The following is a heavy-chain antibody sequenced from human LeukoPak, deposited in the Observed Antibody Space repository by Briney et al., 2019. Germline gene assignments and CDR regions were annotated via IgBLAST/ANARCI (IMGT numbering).Heavy chain of an antibody. CDR3: VRGLYGLGWDY. CDR2: ITSDGGSI. D-gene: IGHD3-10*01. Sequence: PGGSLRLSCSASRFTSSNFNMHWVRQAPEKGLQFVSGITSDGGSIDYADSVRGRFTISRDNSKNTLYLRMTSLGVENTALYYCVRGLYGLGWDYWGPGTLVTVSS. J-gene: IGHJ4*02. CDR1: RFTSSNFN. V-gene: IGHV3-64D*06.